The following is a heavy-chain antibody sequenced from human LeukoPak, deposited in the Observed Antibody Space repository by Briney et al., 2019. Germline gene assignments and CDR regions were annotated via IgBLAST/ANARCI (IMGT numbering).Heavy chain of an antibody. CDR2: IIPIFGTA. CDR1: GGTFSSYA. D-gene: IGHD3-10*01. CDR3: ARGGEIGYASGSH. V-gene: IGHV1-69*13. J-gene: IGHJ4*02. Sequence: GGSVRVSCKASGGTFSSYAISWVRQAPGQGLEWMGGIIPIFGTANYAQKFQGRVTITADESTSTAYMELSSLRSEDTAVYYCARGGEIGYASGSHWGQGTLVTVAS.